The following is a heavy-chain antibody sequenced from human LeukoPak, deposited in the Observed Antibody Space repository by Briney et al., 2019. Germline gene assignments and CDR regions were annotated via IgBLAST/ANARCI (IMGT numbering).Heavy chain of an antibody. CDR1: GFIFSSFG. J-gene: IGHJ4*02. Sequence: GGSLRLSCVASGFIFSSFGLHWARQAPGKGLEWVAFIRYDGSGKYYADSVKGRFTISRDISRNTLYLEMNSLRPDDTAVYYCAKISSHWGQGTLVTVSS. D-gene: IGHD3-3*02. CDR2: IRYDGSGK. CDR3: AKISSH. V-gene: IGHV3-30*02.